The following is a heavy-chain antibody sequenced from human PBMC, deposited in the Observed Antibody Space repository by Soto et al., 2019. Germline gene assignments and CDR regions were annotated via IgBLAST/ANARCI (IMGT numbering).Heavy chain of an antibody. CDR1: GFPFSSYA. J-gene: IGHJ3*02. V-gene: IGHV3-23*01. CDR2: ISGSGGRT. CDR3: AKGGYYSLFDI. Sequence: GGSLRLSCVASGFPFSSYAMSWVRQTPGKGPEWVSGISGSGGRTYYADSVKGRFTISRDNSNNTLSLQMHILRVEDTAVYFCAKGGYYSLFDIWGQGTMVTVSS. D-gene: IGHD3-16*01.